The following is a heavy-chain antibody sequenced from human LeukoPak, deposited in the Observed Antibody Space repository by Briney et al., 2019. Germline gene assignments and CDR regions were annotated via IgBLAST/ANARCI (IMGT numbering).Heavy chain of an antibody. D-gene: IGHD6-19*01. CDR1: GYTFTGYY. CDR3: ARQGLAVAVSFDY. J-gene: IGHJ4*02. Sequence: VASVKVSCKASGYTFTGYYMHWVRQAPGQGLEWMGWINPNSGGTNYAQKFQGRVTMTRDTSISTAYMELSRLRSDDTAVYYCARQGLAVAVSFDYWGQGTLVTVSS. CDR2: INPNSGGT. V-gene: IGHV1-2*02.